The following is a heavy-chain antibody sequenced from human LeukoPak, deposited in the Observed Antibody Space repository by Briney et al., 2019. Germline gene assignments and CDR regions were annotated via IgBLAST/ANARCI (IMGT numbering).Heavy chain of an antibody. CDR2: ISRSGRDI. J-gene: IGHJ3*02. Sequence: GGSLSLSCAASGFTFCTYAMNWVRQAPGKGLEWVSSISRSGRDIYYADSVRGRFTISRDNARDSLYLQMNSLRVADTAVYYCGRGDDSLQRNDALDIWGQGTMVTVSS. CDR3: GRGDDSLQRNDALDI. CDR1: GFTFCTYA. V-gene: IGHV3-21*01. D-gene: IGHD3-16*01.